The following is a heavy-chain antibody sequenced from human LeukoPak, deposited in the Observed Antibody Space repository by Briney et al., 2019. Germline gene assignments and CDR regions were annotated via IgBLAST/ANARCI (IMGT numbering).Heavy chain of an antibody. V-gene: IGHV1-69*04. J-gene: IGHJ4*02. D-gene: IGHD6-13*01. CDR1: GATFSSYA. CDR3: SRSGIAAAGGDY. CDR2: IIPILGIA. Sequence: SVKVSCKASGATFSSYAISWVRQAPGQGLEWMGRIIPILGIANYAQKFQGRVTITADKSTSTAYMELSSLRSEDTAVYYCSRSGIAAAGGDYWGQGTLVTVSS.